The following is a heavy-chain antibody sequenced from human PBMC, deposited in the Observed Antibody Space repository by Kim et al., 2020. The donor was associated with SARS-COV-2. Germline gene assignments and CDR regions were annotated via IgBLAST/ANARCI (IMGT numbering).Heavy chain of an antibody. V-gene: IGHV1-69*04. Sequence: SVKVSCKASGGTFSSYAISWVRQAPGQGLEWMGRIIPILGIANYAQKFQGRVTITADKSTSTAYMELSSLRSEDTAVYYCAGRQWLATSYYYYYGMDVWGQGTTVTVSS. CDR3: AGRQWLATSYYYYYGMDV. J-gene: IGHJ6*02. CDR2: IIPILGIA. CDR1: GGTFSSYA. D-gene: IGHD6-19*01.